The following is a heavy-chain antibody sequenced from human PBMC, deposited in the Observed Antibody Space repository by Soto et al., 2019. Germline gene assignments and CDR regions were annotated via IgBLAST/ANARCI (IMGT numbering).Heavy chain of an antibody. J-gene: IGHJ4*02. CDR1: GFTFSSYS. D-gene: IGHD3-10*01. CDR2: ISSSSSYI. Sequence: GGSLRLSCAASGFTFSSYSMNWVRQAPGKGLEWVSSISSSSSYIYYADSVKGRFTISRDKAKNSLYLQMNSLRAEDTAVYYCATAYGELSFDYWGQGTLVTVSS. CDR3: ATAYGELSFDY. V-gene: IGHV3-21*01.